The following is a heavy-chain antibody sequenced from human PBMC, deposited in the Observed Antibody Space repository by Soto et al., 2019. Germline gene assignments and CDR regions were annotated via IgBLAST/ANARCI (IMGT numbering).Heavy chain of an antibody. V-gene: IGHV1-69*02. CDR2: IFPLTDIP. CDR3: ARGPFVVLNYFES. CDR1: GGTFRNYP. D-gene: IGHD3-16*02. Sequence: QVQLVQSGTEVKKPGSSVKVSCKASGGTFRNYPINWVRQAPGQGLEWMGSIFPLTDIPDYAQNFQARLTISATKSTSTAYMELSSLTSDDTAMYFCARGPFVVLNYFESWGQGTLVTVSS. J-gene: IGHJ4*02.